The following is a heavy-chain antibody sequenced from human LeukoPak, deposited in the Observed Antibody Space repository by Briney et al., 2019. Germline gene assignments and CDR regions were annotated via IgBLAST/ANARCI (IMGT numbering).Heavy chain of an antibody. J-gene: IGHJ4*02. Sequence: GGSLRLSCAASGFTFSSYSMNWVRQAPGKGLEWVSSISSSSSYIYYADSVKGRFTISRDNTKNSLYLQMNSLRAEDTAVYYCARAAGDSSSYYHESYYFDYWGQGTLVTVSS. CDR1: GFTFSSYS. CDR2: ISSSSSYI. D-gene: IGHD3-22*01. CDR3: ARAAGDSSSYYHESYYFDY. V-gene: IGHV3-21*01.